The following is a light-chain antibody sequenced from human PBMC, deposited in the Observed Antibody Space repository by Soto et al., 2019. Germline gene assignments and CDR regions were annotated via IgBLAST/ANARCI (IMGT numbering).Light chain of an antibody. CDR3: MQGTHWPYT. V-gene: IGKV2D-30*01. CDR1: QSLVYSDGNTY. J-gene: IGKJ2*01. CDR2: KVS. Sequence: DVVMTQSPLSLPVTLRQPASISCRSSQSLVYSDGNTYLSWFQQRPGQSPRRLIYKVSNCDSGVPDRFSGSGSGTDFTLKISRVEAEDVGVYYCMQGTHWPYTFGQGTKLEIK.